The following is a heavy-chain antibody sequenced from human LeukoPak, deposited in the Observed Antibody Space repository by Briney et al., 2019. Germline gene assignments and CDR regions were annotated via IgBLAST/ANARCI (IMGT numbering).Heavy chain of an antibody. V-gene: IGHV4-34*01. J-gene: IGHJ5*02. CDR3: ARSNYYDSSGYPHGSWFDP. Sequence: SETLSLTCAVYGGSFSGYYWSWIRQPPGEGLEWIGEINHSGSTNYNPSLKSRVTISVDTSKNQFSLKLSSVTAADTAVYYCARSNYYDSSGYPHGSWFDPWGQGTLVTVSS. D-gene: IGHD3-22*01. CDR2: INHSGST. CDR1: GGSFSGYY.